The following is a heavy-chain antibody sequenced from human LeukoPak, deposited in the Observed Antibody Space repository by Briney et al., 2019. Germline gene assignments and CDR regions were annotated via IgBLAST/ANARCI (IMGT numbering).Heavy chain of an antibody. V-gene: IGHV4-31*03. CDR2: IYYSGST. Sequence: SETRSLTCTVSGGSISSGGYYWSWIRQHPGKGLEWIGYIYYSGSTYYNPSLKSRLTISVDTSKSQFSLKLSSVSAADTAVYYCARGGGDVYNVFDYWGQGTLVTVSS. CDR3: ARGGGDVYNVFDY. J-gene: IGHJ4*02. CDR1: GGSISSGGYY. D-gene: IGHD5-24*01.